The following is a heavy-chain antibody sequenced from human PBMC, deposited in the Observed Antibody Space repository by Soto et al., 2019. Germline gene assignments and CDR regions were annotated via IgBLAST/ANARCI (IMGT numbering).Heavy chain of an antibody. CDR3: ARQRGYCRDGKCYNNYFDP. Sequence: QLQLQESGPGLVKPSETLSLTCTVSGGSITSSSYSWAWIRQPPGKGLERIGTIFFRGNTYYNPSLESRVTMSVDTSKNQLSLNLTSLTAADTAVYYCARQRGYCRDGKCYNNYFDPWGQGTLVTVSS. CDR2: IFFRGNT. J-gene: IGHJ5*02. V-gene: IGHV4-39*01. CDR1: GGSITSSSYS. D-gene: IGHD2-15*01.